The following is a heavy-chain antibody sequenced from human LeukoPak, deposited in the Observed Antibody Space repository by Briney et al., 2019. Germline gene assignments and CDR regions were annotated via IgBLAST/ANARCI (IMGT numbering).Heavy chain of an antibody. J-gene: IGHJ4*02. D-gene: IGHD6-13*01. CDR3: ARVTRGSSSWYGYYFDY. CDR1: GYTFTSYD. V-gene: IGHV1-8*01. Sequence: GASEKVSCKASGYTFTSYDINWVRQATGQGLEWMGWMNPNSGNTGYAQKFQGRVTMTRNTSISTAYMELSSLRSEDTAVYYCARVTRGSSSWYGYYFDYWGQGTLVTVSS. CDR2: MNPNSGNT.